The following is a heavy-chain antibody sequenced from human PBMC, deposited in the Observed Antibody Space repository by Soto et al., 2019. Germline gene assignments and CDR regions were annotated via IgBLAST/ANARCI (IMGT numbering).Heavy chain of an antibody. CDR2: ISYDGSNK. D-gene: IGHD3-16*01. J-gene: IGHJ6*02. CDR3: AKDLCNHCWDYYYGMDV. CDR1: GFTFSSYG. Sequence: GGSLRLSCAASGFTFSSYGMHWVRQAPGKGLEWVAVISYDGSNKYYADSVKGRFTISRDNSKNTLYLQMNSLRAEDTAVYYCAKDLCNHCWDYYYGMDVWGQGTTVTVSS. V-gene: IGHV3-30*18.